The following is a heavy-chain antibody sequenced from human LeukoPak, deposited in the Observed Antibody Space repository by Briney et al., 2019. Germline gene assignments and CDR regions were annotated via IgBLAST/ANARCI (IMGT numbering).Heavy chain of an antibody. CDR1: GFTLSSYW. Sequence: PGGSLRLSCAASGFTLSSYWMHWVRQGPEKGLVWVSRINDRGSSTDYADSVKGRFTISRDNGKNTLYLQMNSLRAEDTAVYYCARIPVGGNRAFDIWGQGTMVTVSS. CDR3: ARIPVGGNRAFDI. D-gene: IGHD6-19*01. V-gene: IGHV3-74*01. J-gene: IGHJ3*02. CDR2: INDRGSST.